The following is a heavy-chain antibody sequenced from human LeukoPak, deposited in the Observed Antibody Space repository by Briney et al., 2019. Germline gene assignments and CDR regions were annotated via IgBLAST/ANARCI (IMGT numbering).Heavy chain of an antibody. J-gene: IGHJ4*02. CDR2: ISYDGSDK. CDR3: AKDITRYGGNAVDY. D-gene: IGHD4-23*01. Sequence: GGSLRLSCAASGLTFSYYGIHWVRQAPGKGLEWVAVISYDGSDKYYADSVKGRFTISRDNSKNTLYLRMNSLRAEDTAVYYCAKDITRYGGNAVDYWGQGTLVTVSS. V-gene: IGHV3-30*18. CDR1: GLTFSYYG.